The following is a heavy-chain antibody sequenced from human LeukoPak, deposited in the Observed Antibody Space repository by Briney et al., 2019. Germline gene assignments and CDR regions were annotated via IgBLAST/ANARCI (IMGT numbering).Heavy chain of an antibody. J-gene: IGHJ5*02. Sequence: SGTLSLACAVSGGSISSGGYSWSSIRQPPGKGLEWIGYIYHSGSTYYNPSLKSRVTISVDRSKNQFSLKLSSVTAADTAVYYCARHYGPWGQGTLVTVSS. D-gene: IGHD3-16*01. V-gene: IGHV4-30-2*01. CDR3: ARHYGP. CDR1: GGSISSGGYS. CDR2: IYHSGST.